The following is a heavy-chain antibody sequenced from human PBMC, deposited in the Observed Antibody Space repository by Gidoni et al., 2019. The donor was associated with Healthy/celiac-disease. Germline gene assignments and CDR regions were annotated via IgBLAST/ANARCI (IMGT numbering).Heavy chain of an antibody. CDR3: FTPTAGNWFDP. D-gene: IGHD3-10*01. CDR1: GFTFSSYD. Sequence: EVQLLESGGGLVQPGGSLGLSCSASGFTFSSYDMSWRRQAPGKGLGWVAAIRGSGGSTYYADSVKGRFTISRDNSKNTLYLQMNSLRAEDTAVYYCFTPTAGNWFDPWGQGTLVTVSS. V-gene: IGHV3-23*01. J-gene: IGHJ5*02. CDR2: IRGSGGST.